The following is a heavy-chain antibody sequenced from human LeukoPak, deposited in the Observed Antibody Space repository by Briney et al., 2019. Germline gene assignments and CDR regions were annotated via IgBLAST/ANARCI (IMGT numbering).Heavy chain of an antibody. V-gene: IGHV3-23*01. CDR2: ISGSGGST. CDR3: GKLRGYSSGSVDP. J-gene: IGHJ5*02. D-gene: IGHD6-19*01. Sequence: GGSLRLSCAASGFTFSSYAMSWVRQAPGKGLEWVSAISGSGGSTYYVDSVKGRFTISRDNSKNTLYLQMDSLRVEDTAVYYCGKLRGYSSGSVDPWGQGTLVTVSS. CDR1: GFTFSSYA.